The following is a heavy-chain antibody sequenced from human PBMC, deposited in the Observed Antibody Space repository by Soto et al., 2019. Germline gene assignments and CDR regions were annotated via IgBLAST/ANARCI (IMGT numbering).Heavy chain of an antibody. CDR3: ARDPQVYGDLRGVFDY. J-gene: IGHJ4*02. CDR2: IYYSGST. Sequence: QVQLQESGPGLVKPSQTLSLTCTVSGGSISSGGYYWSWIRQHPGKGLEWIGYIYYSGSTYYNPSFKSRVTISVDTSKNQFSLNLSSVTAADTAVYYCARDPQVYGDLRGVFDYWGQGTLVTVSS. V-gene: IGHV4-31*03. CDR1: GGSISSGGYY. D-gene: IGHD4-17*01.